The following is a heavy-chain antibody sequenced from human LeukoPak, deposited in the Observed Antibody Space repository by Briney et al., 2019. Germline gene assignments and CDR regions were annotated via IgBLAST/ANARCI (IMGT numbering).Heavy chain of an antibody. Sequence: SETLSLTCAVSDYSISSGYYWGWIRQPPGKGLEWIGSFYHSGSTYYNPSLKSRVTISVDTSKNQFSLKLSSVTAADTAVYYCARLIRKVLYYFDYWGQGTLVTVSS. CDR1: DYSISSGYY. V-gene: IGHV4-38-2*01. J-gene: IGHJ4*02. CDR2: FYHSGST. CDR3: ARLIRKVLYYFDY.